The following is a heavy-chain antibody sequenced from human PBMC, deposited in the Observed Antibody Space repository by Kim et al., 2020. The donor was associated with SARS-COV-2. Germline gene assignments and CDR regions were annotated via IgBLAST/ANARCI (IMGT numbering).Heavy chain of an antibody. V-gene: IGHV3-9*01. Sequence: GGSLRLSCAASGFTFDDYAMHWVRQAPGKGLEWVSGISWNSGSIGYADSVKGRFTISRDNAKNSLYLQMNSLRAEDTALYYCAKGRRPHSPPDDYWGQGTLVTVSS. CDR2: ISWNSGSI. CDR3: AKGRRPHSPPDDY. CDR1: GFTFDDYA. J-gene: IGHJ4*02. D-gene: IGHD1-26*01.